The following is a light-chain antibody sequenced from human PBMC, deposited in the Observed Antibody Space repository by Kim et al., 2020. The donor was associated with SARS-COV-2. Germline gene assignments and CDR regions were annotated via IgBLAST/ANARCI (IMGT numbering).Light chain of an antibody. CDR1: SLRSNY. Sequence: VALGQTVSITSQGDSLRSNYATWYQQKPGQAPILVIYGKNNRPSGIPDRFSGSSSGNTASLTITGTQAGDEADYYCNSRDSNDNVVFGGGTQLTVL. CDR3: NSRDSNDNVV. CDR2: GKN. J-gene: IGLJ2*01. V-gene: IGLV3-19*01.